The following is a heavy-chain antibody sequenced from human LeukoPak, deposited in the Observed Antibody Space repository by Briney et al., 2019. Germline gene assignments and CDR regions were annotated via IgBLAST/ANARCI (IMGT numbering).Heavy chain of an antibody. CDR2: INPIHGIA. D-gene: IGHD1-26*01. Sequence: SVKVSCKASGGTFSSYANSWVRQAPAQGLEWMGRINPIHGIANNEQKFQGRVTITSDKSPNTPYIELSSPRSDAKTVDYCARYTSKAHHFPYWGQGSLVTVSS. V-gene: IGHV1-69*04. J-gene: IGHJ4*02. CDR1: GGTFSSYA. CDR3: ARYTSKAHHFPY.